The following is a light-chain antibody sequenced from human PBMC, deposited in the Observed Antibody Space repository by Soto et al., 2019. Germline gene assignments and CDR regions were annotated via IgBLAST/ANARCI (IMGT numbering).Light chain of an antibody. CDR3: QQYASARRT. Sequence: ENVLTQSPGTLSLSPGERATLSCRASQSVSRNFLAWYQQKPGQAPRLLIYHASNRATGIPDRFSGSGSGTDFTLTISRREPEDFAMYYCQQYASARRTFGQGTNLEIK. CDR2: HAS. J-gene: IGKJ2*01. CDR1: QSVSRNF. V-gene: IGKV3-20*01.